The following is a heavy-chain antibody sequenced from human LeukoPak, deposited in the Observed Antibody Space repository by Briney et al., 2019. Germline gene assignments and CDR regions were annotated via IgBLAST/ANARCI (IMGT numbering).Heavy chain of an antibody. V-gene: IGHV1-18*01. D-gene: IGHD2-15*01. CDR1: GYTFTSYG. CDR2: ISAYNGNT. Sequence: ASVKVSCKASGYTFTSYGISWVRQAPGQGLEWMGWISAYNGNTNYAQKLQGRVTMTTDTSTSTAYMELRSLRSDDTAVYYCARGQSGGPLDYYYYYMDVWGKGTTVTVSS. CDR3: ARGQSGGPLDYYYYYMDV. J-gene: IGHJ6*03.